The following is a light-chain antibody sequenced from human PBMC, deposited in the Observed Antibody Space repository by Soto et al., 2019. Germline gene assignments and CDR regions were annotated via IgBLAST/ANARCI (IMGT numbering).Light chain of an antibody. CDR1: QGISSY. CDR2: GAS. V-gene: IGKV1-8*01. Sequence: AIRMTQSPSSLSASTGDRVTITCRASQGISSYLAWYQQKPGKAPKLLIYGASTLQSGVPSRFSGNGSGTDFTLTISCLQSEDFATYYCQQYYSYPPIFGPGTKVDIK. J-gene: IGKJ3*01. CDR3: QQYYSYPPI.